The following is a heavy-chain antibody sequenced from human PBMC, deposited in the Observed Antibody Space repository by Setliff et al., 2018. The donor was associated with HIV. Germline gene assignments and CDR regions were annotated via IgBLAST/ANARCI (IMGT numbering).Heavy chain of an antibody. J-gene: IGHJ4*02. Sequence: SETLSLTCTVSGASISGNYYWGWIRQPPGKGLEWIGYIYSSGTTQYNPSVASRVTMSLDTSRDQFSLNLRSVTAADTAVYFCARLIHTGLLYFDFWGLGTLVTVSS. V-gene: IGHV4-4*09. CDR1: GASISGNYY. CDR3: ARLIHTGLLYFDF. D-gene: IGHD2-8*02. CDR2: IYSSGTT.